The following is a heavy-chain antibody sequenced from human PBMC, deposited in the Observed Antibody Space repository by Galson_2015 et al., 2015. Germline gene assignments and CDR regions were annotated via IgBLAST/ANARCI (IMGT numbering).Heavy chain of an antibody. CDR1: GGTFSSYA. Sequence: KVSCKASGGTFSSYAISWVRQAPGQGLEWMGGIIPIFGTANYAQKFQGRVTITADESTSTAYMELSSLRSEDTAVYYCATDTIFGVVTEYFDYWGQGTLATASS. D-gene: IGHD3-3*01. V-gene: IGHV1-69*01. J-gene: IGHJ4*02. CDR2: IIPIFGTA. CDR3: ATDTIFGVVTEYFDY.